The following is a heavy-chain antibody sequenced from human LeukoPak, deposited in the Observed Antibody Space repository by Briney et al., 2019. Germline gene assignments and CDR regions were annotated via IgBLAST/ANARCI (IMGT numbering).Heavy chain of an antibody. CDR2: ISGNSGGI. CDR1: GFTFDDYA. CDR3: AKDEYTSGWYMDY. D-gene: IGHD6-19*01. J-gene: IGHJ4*02. Sequence: GGSLRLSCAASGFTFDDYAMHWVRQAPGKGLEWGSGISGNSGGIGYADSVKGRVTISRDNAKNSLYLQMNSLRAEDTALYFCAKDEYTSGWYMDYWGQGTLVTVSS. V-gene: IGHV3-9*01.